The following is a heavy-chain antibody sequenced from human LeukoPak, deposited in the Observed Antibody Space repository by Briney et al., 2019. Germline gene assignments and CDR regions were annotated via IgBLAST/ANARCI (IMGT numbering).Heavy chain of an antibody. CDR2: ISSDGSDT. Sequence: PGGSLRLSCAASGFTFSHYWMHWVRQAPGKGLVWVSRISSDGSDTTYADSVKGRFTISRDNAKNSVYLQMNSLSAEDTGVYYCARAREAQWLVDYWCQGTLVTVSS. V-gene: IGHV3-74*01. J-gene: IGHJ4*02. CDR3: ARAREAQWLVDY. D-gene: IGHD6-19*01. CDR1: GFTFSHYW.